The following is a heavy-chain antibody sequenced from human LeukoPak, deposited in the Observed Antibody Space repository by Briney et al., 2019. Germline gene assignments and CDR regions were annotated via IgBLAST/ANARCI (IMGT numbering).Heavy chain of an antibody. V-gene: IGHV3-7*01. CDR2: IKQDGSEK. CDR3: ARVRYSSSWNEGNWFDP. Sequence: PGGSLRLSCAASGFTFSSYWMSWVRQAPGKGLEWVANIKQDGSEKYYVDSVKGRFTISRDNAKNSLYLQMNSLRAEDTAVYYCARVRYSSSWNEGNWFDPWGQGTLVTVSS. J-gene: IGHJ5*02. D-gene: IGHD6-13*01. CDR1: GFTFSSYW.